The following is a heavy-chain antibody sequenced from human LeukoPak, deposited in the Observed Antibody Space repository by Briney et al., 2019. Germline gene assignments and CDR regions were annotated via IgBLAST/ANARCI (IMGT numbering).Heavy chain of an antibody. D-gene: IGHD4-23*01. CDR2: ISYDGSNK. CDR3: AREQGRLRWPEGYFDL. J-gene: IGHJ2*01. Sequence: GGSLRLSCAASGFTFSSYAMHWVRQAPGKGLEWVAVISYDGSNKYYADSVKGRFTISRDNSENTLYLQMNSLRAEDTAVYYCAREQGRLRWPEGYFDLWGRGTLVTVSS. CDR1: GFTFSSYA. V-gene: IGHV3-30-3*01.